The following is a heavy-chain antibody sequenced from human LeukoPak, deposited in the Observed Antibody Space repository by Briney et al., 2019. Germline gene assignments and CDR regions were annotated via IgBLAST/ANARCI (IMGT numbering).Heavy chain of an antibody. V-gene: IGHV1-18*01. D-gene: IGHD3-10*01. Sequence: ASVKVSCKASGYTFTGYGISWVRQAPGQGLEWMGWISAYNGNTNYAQKFQGRVTMTTDTSINTAYMELRSLTSDDTAVYYCAKYYYGSGSYYYYGMDVWGQGTTVTVSS. J-gene: IGHJ6*02. CDR2: ISAYNGNT. CDR3: AKYYYGSGSYYYYGMDV. CDR1: GYTFTGYG.